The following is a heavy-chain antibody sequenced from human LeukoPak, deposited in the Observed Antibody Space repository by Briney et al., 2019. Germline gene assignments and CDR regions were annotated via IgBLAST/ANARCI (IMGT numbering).Heavy chain of an antibody. CDR1: GFAFSDYW. Sequence: GGSLRLSCATFGFAFSDYWMTWVRQVPGKGLEWVANINREGNEKYYVDSVKDRFTISRDNAKNSVDLQMDSLRVEDTAVYYCARVGTWELQRVFDFWGQGTLVTVSS. V-gene: IGHV3-7*01. D-gene: IGHD1-26*01. CDR3: ARVGTWELQRVFDF. CDR2: INREGNEK. J-gene: IGHJ4*02.